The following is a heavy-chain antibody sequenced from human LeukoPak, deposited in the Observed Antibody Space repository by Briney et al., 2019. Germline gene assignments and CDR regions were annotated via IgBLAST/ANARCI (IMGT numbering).Heavy chain of an antibody. V-gene: IGHV1-2*02. D-gene: IGHD3-22*01. CDR1: GYTFTGYY. J-gene: IGHJ4*02. CDR3: ARERLRIDSSSYSPFDY. CDR2: INPNSGGT. Sequence: ASVKVSCKASGYTFTGYYMRWVRQAPGQGLEWMGWINPNSGGTNYAQKFQGRVTMTRDTAISTAYMELSRLRSDDTAVYYCARERLRIDSSSYSPFDYWGQGTLVTVSS.